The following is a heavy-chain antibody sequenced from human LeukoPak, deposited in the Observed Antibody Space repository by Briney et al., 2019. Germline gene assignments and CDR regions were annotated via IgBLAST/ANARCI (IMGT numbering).Heavy chain of an antibody. V-gene: IGHV1-2*02. J-gene: IGHJ4*02. CDR3: ARVAAARPRSGVDY. D-gene: IGHD6-6*01. CDR2: INPNSGGT. CDR1: GYTFTGYY. Sequence: GASVKVSCKASGYTFTGYYMHWVRQAPGQGLEWMGWINPNSGGTNYAQKFQGRVTMTRDTSISTAYMELSRLRSDDTAVYYCARVAAARPRSGVDYWGQGTLVTVSS.